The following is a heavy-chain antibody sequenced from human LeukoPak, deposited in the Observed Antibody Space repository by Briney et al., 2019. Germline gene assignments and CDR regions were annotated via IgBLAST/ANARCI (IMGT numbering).Heavy chain of an antibody. CDR3: AKRSSGDDY. CDR1: GFTFSSYA. Sequence: GGSLRLSCAASGFTFSSYAMSWVRQAPGKGLEWVSAISGSGGSTSFAGSVKGRFTISRDNAKNTLYLQMNSLRAEDTAVYYCAKRSSGDDYWGQGTLVTVSS. D-gene: IGHD6-19*01. CDR2: ISGSGGST. V-gene: IGHV3-23*01. J-gene: IGHJ4*02.